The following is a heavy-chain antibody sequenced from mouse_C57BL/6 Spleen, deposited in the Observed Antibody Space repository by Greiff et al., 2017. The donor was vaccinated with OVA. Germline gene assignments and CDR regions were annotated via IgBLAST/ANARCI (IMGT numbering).Heavy chain of an antibody. CDR3: AIYYGSSYDWYFDV. CDR2: ISYDGSN. Sequence: DVQLQESGPGLVKPSQSLSLTCSVTGYSITSGYYWNWIRQFPGNKLEWMGYISYDGSNNYNPSLKNRISITRDTSKNQFFLKLNSVTTEDTATYYCAIYYGSSYDWYFDVWGTGTTVTVSS. CDR1: GYSITSGYY. J-gene: IGHJ1*03. V-gene: IGHV3-6*01. D-gene: IGHD1-1*01.